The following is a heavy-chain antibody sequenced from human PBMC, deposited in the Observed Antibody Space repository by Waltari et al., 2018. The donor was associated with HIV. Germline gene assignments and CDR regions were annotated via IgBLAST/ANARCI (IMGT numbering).Heavy chain of an antibody. V-gene: IGHV4-39*01. J-gene: IGHJ4*02. CDR1: DGPIDRTGYF. CDR2: IYYSGST. Sequence: QLQLQESGPGLVKPSETLSLTCTVSDGPIDRTGYFWGWIRQPPGKGLEWIGSIYYSGSTYDNPSLKSRVTISVDTSKNRFSLKLSSVTAADTAVYYCARHVGGYDTSGYFPYYFDYWGQGALVTVSS. CDR3: ARHVGGYDTSGYFPYYFDY. D-gene: IGHD3-22*01.